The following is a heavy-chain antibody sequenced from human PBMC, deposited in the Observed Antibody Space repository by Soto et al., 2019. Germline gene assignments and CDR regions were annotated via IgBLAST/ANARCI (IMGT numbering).Heavy chain of an antibody. CDR2: RWYDGSNK. V-gene: IGHV3-33*01. CDR1: GFTFSSYG. J-gene: IGHJ6*02. CDR3: ARDLQNYDFWRGYYYYYGMDV. Sequence: GGSLRLACAASGFTFSSYGMHWVRQAPGKGLEWVAVRWYDGSNKYYADSVKGRFTISRDNSKNTLYLQMNSLRAEGTAVYYCARDLQNYDFWRGYYYYYGMDVWGQGTTVTVSS. D-gene: IGHD3-3*01.